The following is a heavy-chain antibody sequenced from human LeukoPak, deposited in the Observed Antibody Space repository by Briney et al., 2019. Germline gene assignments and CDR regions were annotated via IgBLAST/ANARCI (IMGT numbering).Heavy chain of an antibody. CDR2: ISSGSSDT. D-gene: IGHD5-24*01. Sequence: PGGSLRLSCAASGFTFSDSYMSWIRQTPGKGLEWLSYISSGSSDTNYADSVKGRFTISRDNAKNSLYLQMNSLRAEDTAVYYCARGSRTIELGDDYWGQGTLVTVSS. CDR1: GFTFSDSY. V-gene: IGHV3-11*06. J-gene: IGHJ4*02. CDR3: ARGSRTIELGDDY.